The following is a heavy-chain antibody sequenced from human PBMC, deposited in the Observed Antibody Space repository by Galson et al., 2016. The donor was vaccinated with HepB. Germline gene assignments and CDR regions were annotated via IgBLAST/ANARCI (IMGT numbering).Heavy chain of an antibody. Sequence: SETLSLTCTVSGGSLTSGSYFWSWIRQPPRKGLEWIGYIYSNGKADYNPSLRSRVNISLDTSKNQFSLRLRSVTAADTAVFYCARFTETGSTAFPRGFDIWGQGTMVTVSS. J-gene: IGHJ3*02. CDR2: IYSNGKA. CDR1: GGSLTSGSYF. CDR3: ARFTETGSTAFPRGFDI. D-gene: IGHD1-1*01. V-gene: IGHV4-61*01.